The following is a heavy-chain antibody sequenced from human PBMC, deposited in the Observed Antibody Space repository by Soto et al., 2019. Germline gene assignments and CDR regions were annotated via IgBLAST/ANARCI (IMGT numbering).Heavy chain of an antibody. D-gene: IGHD3-3*01. CDR3: ARACRIKIFGPDYYYGMEV. CDR1: GYTFTSYV. V-gene: IGHV1-18*01. CDR2: ISAYNGNT. J-gene: IGHJ6*02. Sequence: ASVKVSCKDSGYTFTSYVLSWVRQAPGQGLEWIGWISAYNGNTKYAENLPGRVTMTTATSTSKAYIELTSMRADDTAVYYFARACRIKIFGPDYYYGMEVWDQGTTVNVSS.